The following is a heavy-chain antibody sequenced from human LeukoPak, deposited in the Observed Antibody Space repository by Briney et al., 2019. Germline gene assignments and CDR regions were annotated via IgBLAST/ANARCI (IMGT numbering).Heavy chain of an antibody. D-gene: IGHD6-13*01. Sequence: GGSLRLSCAAAGFTFSSYSMNWVRQAPGKGLEWVPSISSSSSYTYYADSVKGRFTISRDNAKNSLYLQMNSLRAEDTAVYYCARGGAAAGIDAFDIWGQGTMVTVSS. CDR3: ARGGAAAGIDAFDI. J-gene: IGHJ3*02. CDR2: ISSSSSYT. V-gene: IGHV3-21*01. CDR1: GFTFSSYS.